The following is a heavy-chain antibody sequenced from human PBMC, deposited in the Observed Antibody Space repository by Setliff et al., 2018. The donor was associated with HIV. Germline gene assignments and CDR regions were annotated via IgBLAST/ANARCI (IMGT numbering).Heavy chain of an antibody. Sequence: SVKVSCKASGYTFTSYGVCWVRQAPGQGLEWMGWISVYKGNTNYAQSLQGRVTMTTDTSTTTVYMELRSLRSDDTAFYYCAGARGAGTFDIWGQGTSVTVSS. V-gene: IGHV1-18*01. CDR1: GYTFTSYG. CDR3: AGARGAGTFDI. CDR2: ISVYKGNT. J-gene: IGHJ3*02. D-gene: IGHD6-13*01.